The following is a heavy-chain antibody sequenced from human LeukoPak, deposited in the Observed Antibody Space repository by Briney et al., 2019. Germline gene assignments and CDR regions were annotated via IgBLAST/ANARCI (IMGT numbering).Heavy chain of an antibody. V-gene: IGHV1-18*04. CDR3: ARDYYDYVWGSYRSPNDAFDI. D-gene: IGHD3-16*02. CDR2: ISAYNGNT. Sequence: ASVKVSCKASGYTFTGYYMHWVRQAPGQGLEWMGWISAYNGNTNYAQKLQGRVTMTTDTSTSTAYMELRSLRSDDTAVYYCARDYYDYVWGSYRSPNDAFDIWGQGTMVTVSS. J-gene: IGHJ3*02. CDR1: GYTFTGYY.